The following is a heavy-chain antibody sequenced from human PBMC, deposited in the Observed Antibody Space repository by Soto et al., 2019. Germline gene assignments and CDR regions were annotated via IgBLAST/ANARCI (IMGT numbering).Heavy chain of an antibody. Sequence: SETLSLTCNVSGDSISNYCWTWIRQSAGKGLEWIGRMSATGGAAYNPSLKSRLTLSRDTSKNELSLSLKFVTAADTAVYFCTRDQSGTPDIWGQGTMVTVSS. CDR1: GDSISNYC. J-gene: IGHJ3*02. V-gene: IGHV4-4*07. CDR2: MSATGGA. CDR3: TRDQSGTPDI. D-gene: IGHD1-26*01.